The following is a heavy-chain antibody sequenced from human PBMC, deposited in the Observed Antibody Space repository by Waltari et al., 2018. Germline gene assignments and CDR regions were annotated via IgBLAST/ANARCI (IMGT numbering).Heavy chain of an antibody. CDR2: MTSDERTI. J-gene: IGHJ3*01. CDR3: ARSVEGAFDV. V-gene: IGHV3-48*01. Sequence: EVQLVESGGGLVQPGGSRRLSCAASGFNFRVYSMNWVRQAPGKGLDLVSYMTSDERTIYYADSVEGRFTMSRDNAKGSVYLQMNSLRAEDTAVYYCARSVEGAFDVWGQGTMVTVSS. CDR1: GFNFRVYS.